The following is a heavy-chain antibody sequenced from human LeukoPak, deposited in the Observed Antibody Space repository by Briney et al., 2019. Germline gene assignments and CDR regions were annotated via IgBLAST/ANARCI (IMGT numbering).Heavy chain of an antibody. CDR1: GFTFSSYW. CDR3: ARDLYYYDSSGYSPFDY. CDR2: ISSSSSYI. D-gene: IGHD3-22*01. J-gene: IGHJ4*02. Sequence: GGSLRLSCAASGFTFSSYWMNWARQAPGKGLEWVSSISSSSSYIYYADSVKGRFTISRDNAKNPLYLQMNSLRAEDTAVYYCARDLYYYDSSGYSPFDYWGQGTLVTVSS. V-gene: IGHV3-21*01.